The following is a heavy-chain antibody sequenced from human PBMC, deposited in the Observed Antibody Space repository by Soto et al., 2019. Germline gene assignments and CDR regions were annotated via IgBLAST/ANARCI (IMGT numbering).Heavy chain of an antibody. J-gene: IGHJ5*02. CDR2: INHSGST. CDR1: GGSFSGYY. Sequence: QVQLQQWGAGLLKPSETLSLTCAVYGGSFSGYYWSWIRQPPGKGLEWIGEINHSGSTNYNPSLKSRVTLSLDTSKNQFSLELSSVTAADTAVYYCARGLLHIVVVTAKNWFDPWGQGTLVTVSS. V-gene: IGHV4-34*01. CDR3: ARGLLHIVVVTAKNWFDP. D-gene: IGHD2-21*02.